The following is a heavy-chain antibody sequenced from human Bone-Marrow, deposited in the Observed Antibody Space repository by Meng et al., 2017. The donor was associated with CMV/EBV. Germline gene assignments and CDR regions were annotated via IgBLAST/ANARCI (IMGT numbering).Heavy chain of an antibody. J-gene: IGHJ4*02. D-gene: IGHD3-22*01. V-gene: IGHV4-31*03. CDR2: IYYSGST. CDR1: GYSISSGYY. Sequence: SETLSLTCTVSGYSISSGYYWSWIRQHPGKGLEWIGYIYYSGSTYYNPSLKSRVTISVDTSKSQFSLKLSSVTAADTAMYYCARSDSSNYYPLDYWGQGTLVNVSS. CDR3: ARSDSSNYYPLDY.